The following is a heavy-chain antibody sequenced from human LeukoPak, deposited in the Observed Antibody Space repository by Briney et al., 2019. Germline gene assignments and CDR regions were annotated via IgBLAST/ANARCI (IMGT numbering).Heavy chain of an antibody. CDR2: INPNSGGT. J-gene: IGHJ5*02. CDR1: GYTFTGYY. D-gene: IGHD3-10*01. CDR3: ARLPYGSGSYDKDRYNWFDP. Sequence: GASVKVSCKASGYTFTGYYMHWVRQAPGQGLEWMGWINPNSGGTNYAQKFQGRVTMTRDTSISTAYMELSRLRSDDTAVYYCARLPYGSGSYDKDRYNWFDPWGQGTLVTVSS. V-gene: IGHV1-2*02.